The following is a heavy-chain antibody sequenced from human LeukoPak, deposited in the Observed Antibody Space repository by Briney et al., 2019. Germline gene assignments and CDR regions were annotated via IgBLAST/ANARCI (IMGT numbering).Heavy chain of an antibody. J-gene: IGHJ6*03. CDR3: ERATYYYGSGSYITPAYYYYYYMDV. CDR2: ISAYNGNT. Sequence: ASVKVSCKASGYTFTSDGISLVRQAPAQGLEGMGLISAYNGNTNYAQKLQGRVTMTTDTSTSTAYMELRSLRSDDTAVYYCERATYYYGSGSYITPAYYYYYYMDVWGKGTTVTISS. CDR1: GYTFTSDG. V-gene: IGHV1-18*01. D-gene: IGHD3-10*01.